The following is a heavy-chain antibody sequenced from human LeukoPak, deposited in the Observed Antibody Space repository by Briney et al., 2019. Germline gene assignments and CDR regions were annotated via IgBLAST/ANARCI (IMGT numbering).Heavy chain of an antibody. D-gene: IGHD5-18*01. CDR1: GFTISSYA. CDR2: ISASGYST. J-gene: IGHJ4*02. V-gene: IGHV3-23*01. CDR3: AKERASYGVPGLFDY. Sequence: PGGSLRLSCAASGFTISSYAMSWVRQAPGKGLEWVSAISASGYSTHYADSVKGRFTISRDNSKNTLYLQMNSLRAEDAAVYYCAKERASYGVPGLFDYWGQGTLVTVSS.